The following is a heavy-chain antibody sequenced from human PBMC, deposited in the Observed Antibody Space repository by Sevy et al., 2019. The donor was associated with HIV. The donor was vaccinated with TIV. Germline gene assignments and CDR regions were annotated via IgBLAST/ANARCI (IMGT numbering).Heavy chain of an antibody. V-gene: IGHV1-69*01. D-gene: IGHD6-13*01. CDR3: ARVPIAAAVMYFDY. CDR1: GGTFSSYA. CDR2: IIPIFGTA. Sequence: ASVKVSCKASGGTFSSYAISWVRQAPGQGLEWMGGIIPIFGTANYAQKFQGRVTITADESTSTAYMGLSSLRSEDTAVYYCARVPIAAAVMYFDYWGQGTLVTVSS. J-gene: IGHJ4*02.